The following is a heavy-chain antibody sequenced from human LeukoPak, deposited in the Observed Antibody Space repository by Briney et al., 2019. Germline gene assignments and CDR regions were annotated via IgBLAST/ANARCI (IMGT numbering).Heavy chain of an antibody. D-gene: IGHD1-1*01. CDR3: ARDSNTRYLSRAFDV. J-gene: IGHJ3*01. Sequence: GRSLRLSCAASGLTFDDYAMHWVRQAPGKGLEGVSGISWNSGSIGYADSVKGRVTISRDKAKNSMYLQMNSLRGEDMASYYSARDSNTRYLSRAFDVWGQGTMVTVSS. V-gene: IGHV3-9*03. CDR1: GLTFDDYA. CDR2: ISWNSGSI.